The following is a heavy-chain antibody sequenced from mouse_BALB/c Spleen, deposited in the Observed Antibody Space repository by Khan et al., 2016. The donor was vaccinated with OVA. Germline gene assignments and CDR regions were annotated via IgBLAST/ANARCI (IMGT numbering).Heavy chain of an antibody. CDR3: ARSVTITTVVATDFDY. D-gene: IGHD1-1*01. J-gene: IGHJ2*01. Sequence: VQLKESGPGLVKPSQSLSLTCTVTGYSITSDYAWNWIRQFPGNKLEWMGYISYSGRTSYNPSLKSRISITRDTSKNQIFLQLNSVTTEDTATYYGARSVTITTVVATDFDYWGQGTTLTVSS. CDR2: ISYSGRT. V-gene: IGHV3-2*02. CDR1: GYSITSDYA.